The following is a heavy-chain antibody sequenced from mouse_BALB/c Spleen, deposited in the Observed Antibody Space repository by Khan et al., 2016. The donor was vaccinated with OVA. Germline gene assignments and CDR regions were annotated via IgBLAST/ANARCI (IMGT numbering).Heavy chain of an antibody. V-gene: IGHV2-6-7*01. CDR3: ARELRLGGFAY. D-gene: IGHD1-2*01. CDR2: IWGDGST. CDR1: GFSLTDYG. Sequence: VELVESGPDLVAPSQNLSITCTVSGFSLTDYGVNWVRQPPGKGLEWLGMIWGDGSTDYNSALKSRLSISKDNSKSQVFLKMNSLQTDDTARFYCARELRLGGFAYWGQGTLVTVSA. J-gene: IGHJ3*01.